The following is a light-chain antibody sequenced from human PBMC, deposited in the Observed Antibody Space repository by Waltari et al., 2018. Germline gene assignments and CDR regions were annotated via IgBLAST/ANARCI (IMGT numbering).Light chain of an antibody. CDR2: GDN. V-gene: IGLV1-44*01. Sequence: QFVLTQPPSASATPGQRITIPCSGSSSNSGTNSVDWYQHFPGRAPKLLIYGDNKRPSGVPDRFSGSKSGTSASLAISGLQSADEADYYCAAWSDSQDDLYVFGTGTKVTVL. CDR3: AAWSDSQDDLYV. J-gene: IGLJ1*01. CDR1: SSNSGTNS.